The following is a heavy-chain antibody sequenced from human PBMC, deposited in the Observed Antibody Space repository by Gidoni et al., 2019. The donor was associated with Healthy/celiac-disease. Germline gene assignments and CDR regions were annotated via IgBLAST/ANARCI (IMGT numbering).Heavy chain of an antibody. J-gene: IGHJ5*02. CDR2: ILPIFCTA. CDR3: ARVGSGSYYKGWFDP. V-gene: IGHV1-69*01. CDR1: GGTFRTYA. Sequence: QVQLVQSGAAVQKPGSSVSVSCKASGGTFRTYAISWVRQAPGQGLEWMGGILPIFCTANYAQKFQGRVTITADESTSTDYMELSSLRSEDTAVYYCARVGSGSYYKGWFDPWGQGTLVTVSS. D-gene: IGHD1-26*01.